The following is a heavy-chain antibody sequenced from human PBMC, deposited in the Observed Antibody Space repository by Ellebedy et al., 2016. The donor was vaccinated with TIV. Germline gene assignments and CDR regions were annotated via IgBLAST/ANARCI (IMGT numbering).Heavy chain of an antibody. Sequence: SETLSLTCAVYGGSLSGYYWSWIRQPPGEGLEWIGEIIQSGTMNYSPSLKSRVTISVDKSKNQFSLRLSSVTAADTAVYFCARGIYGSGSVDYWGQGTLVTVSA. CDR1: GGSLSGYY. V-gene: IGHV4-34*01. J-gene: IGHJ4*02. D-gene: IGHD3-10*01. CDR3: ARGIYGSGSVDY. CDR2: IIQSGTM.